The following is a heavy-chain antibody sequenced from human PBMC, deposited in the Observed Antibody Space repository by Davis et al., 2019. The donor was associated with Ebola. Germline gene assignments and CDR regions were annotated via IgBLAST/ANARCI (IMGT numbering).Heavy chain of an antibody. D-gene: IGHD4-23*01. Sequence: ASVKVSCKASGYTLTSHCIHCVRQAPGQGLEWLGIINPSDGSTAYDQKFQGRVTMARDTSTSTVYMELRSLRSDDTAVYYCAREVNGGFDSWGQGTLVTVSS. CDR3: AREVNGGFDS. CDR2: INPSDGST. V-gene: IGHV1-46*01. J-gene: IGHJ4*02. CDR1: GYTLTSHC.